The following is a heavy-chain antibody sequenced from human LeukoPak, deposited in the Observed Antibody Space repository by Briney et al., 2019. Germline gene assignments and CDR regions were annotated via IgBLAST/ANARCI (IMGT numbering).Heavy chain of an antibody. D-gene: IGHD3-22*01. CDR3: ARDLGGYYDSSGYYYYYGMDV. J-gene: IGHJ6*02. CDR1: GGSISSYY. V-gene: IGHV4-59*01. CDR2: IYYSGST. Sequence: SETLSLTCTVPGGSISSYYWSWIRQPPGKGLEWIGYIYYSGSTNHNPSLKSRVTISVDTSKNQFSLKLSSVTAADTAVYYCARDLGGYYDSSGYYYYYGMDVWGQGTTVTVSS.